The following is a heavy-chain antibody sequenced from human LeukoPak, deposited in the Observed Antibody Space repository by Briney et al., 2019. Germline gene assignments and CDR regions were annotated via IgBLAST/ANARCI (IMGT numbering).Heavy chain of an antibody. CDR2: ISSSSSTI. V-gene: IGHV3-48*01. CDR1: GFTFSSYS. Sequence: GGSLGLSCAASGFTFSSYSMNWVRQAPGKGLEWVSYISSSSSTIYYADSVKGRFTISRDNAKNSLYLQMNSLRAEDTDVYYCARLFDRANFDYWGQGTLVTVSS. CDR3: ARLFDRANFDY. D-gene: IGHD2-21*01. J-gene: IGHJ4*02.